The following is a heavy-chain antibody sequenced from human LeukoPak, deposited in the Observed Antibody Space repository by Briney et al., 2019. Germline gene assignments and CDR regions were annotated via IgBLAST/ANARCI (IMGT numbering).Heavy chain of an antibody. Sequence: GGSLRLSCAASGFAFNDYAMHWVRLAPGKGLEWVSGISWNSGSIGYADSVKGRLTISRDSAKNSLYLQMNSLRAEDTALYYCAKTTPYASGRAFDYWGQGTLVTVSS. CDR3: AKTTPYASGRAFDY. J-gene: IGHJ4*02. CDR1: GFAFNDYA. D-gene: IGHD3-10*01. CDR2: ISWNSGSI. V-gene: IGHV3-9*01.